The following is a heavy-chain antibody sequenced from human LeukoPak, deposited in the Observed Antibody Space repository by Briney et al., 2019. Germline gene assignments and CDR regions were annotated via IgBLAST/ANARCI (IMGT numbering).Heavy chain of an antibody. CDR2: IYHSGST. J-gene: IGHJ3*02. CDR3: ARDVDRDVGFDI. CDR1: GASISTISYY. D-gene: IGHD3-10*01. Sequence: PSETLSLTCNVSGASISTISYYWGWIRQPPGKGLEWMANIYHSGSTYYNPSLKSRVTISVDRSKNQFSLKLSSVTAADTAVYYCARDVDRDVGFDIWGQGTMVTVSS. V-gene: IGHV4-39*07.